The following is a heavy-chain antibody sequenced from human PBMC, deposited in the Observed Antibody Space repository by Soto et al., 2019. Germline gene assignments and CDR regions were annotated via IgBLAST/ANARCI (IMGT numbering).Heavy chain of an antibody. D-gene: IGHD3-3*01. J-gene: IGHJ5*02. CDR1: GYTFTSYA. CDR2: INAGNGNT. V-gene: IGHV1-3*01. Sequence: WASVKVSCKASGYTFTSYAMHWVRQAPGQRLEWMGWINAGNGNTKYSQKFQGRVTITRDTSASTAYMELSSLRSEDTAVYYCATDFWSGYYGNWFDPWGQGTLVTVSS. CDR3: ATDFWSGYYGNWFDP.